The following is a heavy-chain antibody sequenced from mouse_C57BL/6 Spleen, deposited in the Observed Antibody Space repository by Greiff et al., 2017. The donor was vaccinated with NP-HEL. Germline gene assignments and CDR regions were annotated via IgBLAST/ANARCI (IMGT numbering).Heavy chain of an antibody. V-gene: IGHV1-15*01. J-gene: IGHJ3*01. CDR2: IDPETGGT. CDR1: GYTFTDYE. D-gene: IGHD2-5*01. Sequence: QVQLQQSGAELVRPGASVTLSCKASGYTFTDYEMHWVKQTPVHGLEWIGAIDPETGGTAYNQKFKGKAILTADKSSSTAYMELRSLTSEDSAVYYCTNSNYRGAWFAYWGQGTLVTVSA. CDR3: TNSNYRGAWFAY.